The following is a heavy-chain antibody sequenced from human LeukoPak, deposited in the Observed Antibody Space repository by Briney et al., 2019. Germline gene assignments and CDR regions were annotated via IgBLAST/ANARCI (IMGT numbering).Heavy chain of an antibody. Sequence: GASVKVSCKASGGTFSSYAISWVRQAPGQGLEWMGWINPNSGGTNYAQKFQGRVTMTRDTSISTAYMELSRLRSDDTAVYYCARAAVAGTFCDYWGQGTLVTVSS. CDR3: ARAAVAGTFCDY. J-gene: IGHJ4*02. D-gene: IGHD6-19*01. CDR2: INPNSGGT. CDR1: GGTFSSYA. V-gene: IGHV1-2*02.